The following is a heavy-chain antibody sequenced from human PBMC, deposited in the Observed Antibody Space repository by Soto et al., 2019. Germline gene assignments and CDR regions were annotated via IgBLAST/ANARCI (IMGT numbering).Heavy chain of an antibody. CDR1: GGSISSGGYY. CDR3: ARVCGGDCHYGMDV. CDR2: IYYSGST. V-gene: IGHV4-31*03. J-gene: IGHJ6*02. D-gene: IGHD2-21*02. Sequence: QVQLQESGPGLVKPSQTLSLTCTVSGGSISSGGYYWTWIRQHPGKGLEWIGYIYYSGSTYYNPSPTRRVTISVDTSKNQFSLKLSSVTAAATAVYYCARVCGGDCHYGMDVWGQGTTVTVSS.